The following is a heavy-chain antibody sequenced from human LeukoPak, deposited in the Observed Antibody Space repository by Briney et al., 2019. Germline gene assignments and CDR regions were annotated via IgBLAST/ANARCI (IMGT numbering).Heavy chain of an antibody. CDR3: ARVVGATSHDTFDV. CDR2: IYHTGST. V-gene: IGHV4-30-2*01. Sequence: KPSETLSLTCAVSGDSISSAYSWSWIRQPPGKGLEWIGYIYHTGSTSYNPSLKTRVTISIDRPRNHFSLKLSSVTAADTAMYYCARVVGATSHDTFDVWGQGTLVTVSS. CDR1: GDSISSAYS. D-gene: IGHD1-26*01. J-gene: IGHJ3*01.